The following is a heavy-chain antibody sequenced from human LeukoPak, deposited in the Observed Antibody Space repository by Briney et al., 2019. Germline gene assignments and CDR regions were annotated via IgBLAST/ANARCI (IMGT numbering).Heavy chain of an antibody. CDR2: IYHGETT. V-gene: IGHV4-39*07. Sequence: PSETLSLTCTVSGGSISSSSYYWGWIRQPPGRGLEWIGSIYHGETTYYNPSLKTRLTISLDTSKNQISLKLSSVTAADTAVYYCASNWSDFDYWGQGILVTVSS. CDR3: ASNWSDFDY. CDR1: GGSISSSSYY. J-gene: IGHJ4*02. D-gene: IGHD1-1*01.